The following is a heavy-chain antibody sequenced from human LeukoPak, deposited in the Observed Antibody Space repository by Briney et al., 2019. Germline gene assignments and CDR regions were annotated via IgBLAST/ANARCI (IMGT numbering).Heavy chain of an antibody. CDR2: IYYSGST. V-gene: IGHV4-59*01. CDR3: TRGSIAYYYMDV. J-gene: IGHJ6*03. D-gene: IGHD3-22*01. Sequence: SETLSLTCTVSGGSISSYYWSWIRQPPGKGLEWIGNIYYSGSTNYNPSLKSRVTISVDTSKNQLSLKLSSVTAADTAVYYCTRGSIAYYYMDVWGKGTTVNISS. CDR1: GGSISSYY.